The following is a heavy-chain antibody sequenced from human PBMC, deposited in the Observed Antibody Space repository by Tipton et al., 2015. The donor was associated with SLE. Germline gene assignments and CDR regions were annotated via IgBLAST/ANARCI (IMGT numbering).Heavy chain of an antibody. D-gene: IGHD3-10*01. J-gene: IGHJ6*03. CDR2: IWSEGSNT. CDR3: VRGRWSSEIIGGYMDV. Sequence: SLRLSCAASGFSFSDYDMHWVRQAPGKGLEWVAVIWSEGSNTYYEDSVKGRLTISRDNSKNTLYLQMNSLRVEDTAVYYCVRGRWSSEIIGGYMDVWGEGTTVTVSS. CDR1: GFSFSDYD. V-gene: IGHV3-33*01.